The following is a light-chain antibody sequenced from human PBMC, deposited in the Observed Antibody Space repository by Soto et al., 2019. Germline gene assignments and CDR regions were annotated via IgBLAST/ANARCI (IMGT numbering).Light chain of an antibody. Sequence: EIVLTQSPDTLSLSPGERATLSCRGSQSVDTNYLAWYQQKPGQPPRLLIYGASSRATGIPDRFSGSGSGTDFTLTISRLEPEDFAVYYCQQYGGSPLYTFGQGTKLEIK. CDR2: GAS. CDR3: QQYGGSPLYT. CDR1: QSVDTNY. J-gene: IGKJ2*01. V-gene: IGKV3-20*01.